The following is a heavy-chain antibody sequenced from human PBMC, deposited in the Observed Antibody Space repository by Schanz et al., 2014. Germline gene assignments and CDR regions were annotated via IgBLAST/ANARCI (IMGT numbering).Heavy chain of an antibody. CDR2: IWFDGNNK. J-gene: IGHJ3*02. Sequence: QVQLVESGGGVVQPGRSLRLSCAASVFTFSAYGMHWVRQAPGKGLEWVAVIWFDGNNKFYADSVKGRFTISRDNSKNTLYLQMSSLRAEDTALYYCAKDPHRDYGGKPQTFDIWGQGTMVTVSS. CDR1: VFTFSAYG. V-gene: IGHV3-33*06. D-gene: IGHD4-17*01. CDR3: AKDPHRDYGGKPQTFDI.